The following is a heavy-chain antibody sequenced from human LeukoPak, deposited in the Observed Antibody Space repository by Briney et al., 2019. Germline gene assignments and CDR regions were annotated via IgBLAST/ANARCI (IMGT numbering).Heavy chain of an antibody. J-gene: IGHJ4*02. CDR2: IFYSGST. Sequence: PSETLSLTCTVSGGSISSTSYYWGWIRQPPGKGLEWIGSIFYSGSTYYNPSLKSRVTISVDTSKNQFSLKLSSVTAADTAVFYCARHSVNFPHYFDYWGPGTLVTVSS. D-gene: IGHD2/OR15-2a*01. CDR3: ARHSVNFPHYFDY. CDR1: GGSISSTSYY. V-gene: IGHV4-39*01.